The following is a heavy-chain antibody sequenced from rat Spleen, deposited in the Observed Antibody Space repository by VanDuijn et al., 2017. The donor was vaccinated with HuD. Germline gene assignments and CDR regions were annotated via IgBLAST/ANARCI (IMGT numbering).Heavy chain of an antibody. CDR3: ARRHYGYTDYFDY. CDR1: GFTFSDYY. CDR2: ISYDGSTT. D-gene: IGHD1-9*01. J-gene: IGHJ2*01. Sequence: EVQLVESDGGLVQPGRSLKLSCAASGFTFSDYYMAWVRQAPTKGLEWVATISYDGSTTYYRDSVKGRFTISRDNAKSTLSLQMDRLRSEDTATYYCARRHYGYTDYFDYWGQGVMVTVSS. V-gene: IGHV5-29*01.